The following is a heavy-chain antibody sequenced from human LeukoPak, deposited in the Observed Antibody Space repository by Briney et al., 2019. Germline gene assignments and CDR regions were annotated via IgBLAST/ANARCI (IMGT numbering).Heavy chain of an antibody. V-gene: IGHV3-23*01. D-gene: IGHD2-8*01. CDR3: AKDLPNPGTSRHFQY. CDR2: ISGSGGST. CDR1: GFTLTSYA. J-gene: IGHJ1*01. Sequence: AETLTLSCAASGFTLTSYAMSWVRQAPGKGLEWVSSISGSGGSTYYTDSVKGRFNISRDNSKNTLYLQMNSLRAEDTAVYYCAKDLPNPGTSRHFQYWGEGTLVTVSS.